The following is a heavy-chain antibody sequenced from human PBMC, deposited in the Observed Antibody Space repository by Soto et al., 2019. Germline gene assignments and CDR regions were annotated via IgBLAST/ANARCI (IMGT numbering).Heavy chain of an antibody. J-gene: IGHJ4*02. D-gene: IGHD2-8*02. CDR3: TGKVASGY. CDR1: GFTFSSYG. Sequence: QVQLVESGGGVVQPGRSLRLSCAASGFTFSSYGMHWVRQAPGKGLEWVAVISKDGSVKYYADSVKGRFTIPRDNSKNTLYLQMNSRGAEDTAAYYCTGKVASGYWGQGTLVTVSS. V-gene: IGHV3-30*03. CDR2: ISKDGSVK.